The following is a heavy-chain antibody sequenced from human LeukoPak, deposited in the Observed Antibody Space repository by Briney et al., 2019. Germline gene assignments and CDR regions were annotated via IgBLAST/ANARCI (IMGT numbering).Heavy chain of an antibody. V-gene: IGHV3-23*01. CDR2: ISGSGGST. D-gene: IGHD5-18*01. CDR3: AAWDTAMVPDVDAFDI. J-gene: IGHJ3*02. Sequence: PGGSLRLSCTASGFTLSNYAMSWVRQAPGKGLHWVSAISGSGGSTYYADSVKGRFTISRDNSKNTLYLQMNSLRAEDTAVYYCAAWDTAMVPDVDAFDIWGQGTMVTVSS. CDR1: GFTLSNYA.